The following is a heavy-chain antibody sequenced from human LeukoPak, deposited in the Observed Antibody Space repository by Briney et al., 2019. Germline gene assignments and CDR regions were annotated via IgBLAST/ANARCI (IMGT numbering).Heavy chain of an antibody. CDR2: LHSGGST. J-gene: IGHJ4*02. Sequence: GGSLRLSCAASGFIVSNNYMSWVRQAPGKGLEWVSVLHSGGSTYYADSVKGRFTISRDNSKNTVYLQMNRLRAEDTAVYYCARLDSGSYYTAIDYWGQGTLVTVSS. V-gene: IGHV3-53*01. D-gene: IGHD1-26*01. CDR3: ARLDSGSYYTAIDY. CDR1: GFIVSNNY.